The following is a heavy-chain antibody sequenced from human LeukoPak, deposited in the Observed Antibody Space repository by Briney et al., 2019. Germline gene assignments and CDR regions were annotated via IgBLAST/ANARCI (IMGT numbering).Heavy chain of an antibody. Sequence: SETLSLTCAVSGASISSNNWWSWVRPPPGKGLEWIGEIYHSGSTSYTPSLKSRVTISIDKSKNQFSLKLSSVTAADTAVYYCALISRGIAVPGTELWGQGTLVTVSS. CDR3: ALISRGIAVPGTEL. J-gene: IGHJ4*02. CDR2: IYHSGST. V-gene: IGHV4-4*02. D-gene: IGHD6-19*01. CDR1: GASISSNNW.